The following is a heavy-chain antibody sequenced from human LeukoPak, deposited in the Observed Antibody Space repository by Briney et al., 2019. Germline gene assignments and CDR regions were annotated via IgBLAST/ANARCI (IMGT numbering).Heavy chain of an antibody. Sequence: ASVKVSYTPSGYTFTSYDINLVRQTTGQGLEWMGWMNPNSGSTGYAQKFQGRVTITRNTSISTAYMELSGLRSEDTAVYYCARGRSTGYHKYFELWGRETRVTVSS. V-gene: IGHV1-8*03. CDR1: GYTFTSYD. CDR2: MNPNSGST. CDR3: ARGRSTGYHKYFEL. J-gene: IGHJ4*02. D-gene: IGHD5-12*01.